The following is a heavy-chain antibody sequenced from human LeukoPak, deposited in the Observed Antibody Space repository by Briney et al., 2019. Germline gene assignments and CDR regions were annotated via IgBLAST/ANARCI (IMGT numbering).Heavy chain of an antibody. V-gene: IGHV3-66*01. D-gene: IGHD2-15*01. CDR3: ARDGSGGTSVYFDY. J-gene: IGHJ4*02. CDR2: IYSGGTT. Sequence: GGSLRLSCAASGFTVSSNYMGWVRQAPGKGLEWVSVIYSGGTTYYADSVKGRFTISRDNSKNTLYLQMNSLRAEDTAVYYCARDGSGGTSVYFDYWGQGTLVTVSS. CDR1: GFTVSSNY.